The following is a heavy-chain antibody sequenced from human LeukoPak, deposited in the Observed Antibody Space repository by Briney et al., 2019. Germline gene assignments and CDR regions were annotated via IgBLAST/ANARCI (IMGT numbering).Heavy chain of an antibody. V-gene: IGHV3-21*01. D-gene: IGHD2-15*01. Sequence: GGSLRLSCAASGFTFSSYSMNWVRQAPGKGLEWVSSISSSSSYIYYADSVRGRFTVSRDNSNNTLYLVMSSLRLQDTAVYYCARDGDLGNSYSYYYNYMDVWGKGTTVTVSS. CDR1: GFTFSSYS. J-gene: IGHJ6*03. CDR2: ISSSSSYI. CDR3: ARDGDLGNSYSYYYNYMDV.